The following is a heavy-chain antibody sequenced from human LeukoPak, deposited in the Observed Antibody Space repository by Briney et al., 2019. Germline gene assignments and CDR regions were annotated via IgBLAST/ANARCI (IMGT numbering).Heavy chain of an antibody. Sequence: GGSLRLSCAASEFIFSRSWMDWVRQAPGKGLEWVANMDPSGSHKRYVDSVKGRFTISKDNPGTSLYLDMYGLRAEDTAIYYCAIWTSGNYWGQGTLVTVSS. CDR2: MDPSGSHK. CDR3: AIWTSGNY. J-gene: IGHJ4*02. CDR1: EFIFSRSW. V-gene: IGHV3-7*01. D-gene: IGHD1-1*01.